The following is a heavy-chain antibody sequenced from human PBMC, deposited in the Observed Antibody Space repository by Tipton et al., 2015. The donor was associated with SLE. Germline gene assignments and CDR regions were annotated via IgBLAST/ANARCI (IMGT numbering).Heavy chain of an antibody. J-gene: IGHJ4*01. Sequence: LRLSCTVSGDSFSSGSSSWNWVRQPAGKGLEWIGVLYYSGNTYYNPSLKSTVTLSIDTSKNQFSLKMRSVTAADTAVYFCAIGYCSDGVCYGFGFFDYWGHGNLVTVSS. V-gene: IGHV4-61*10. CDR2: LYYSGNT. CDR3: AIGYCSDGVCYGFGFFDY. CDR1: GDSFSSGSSS. D-gene: IGHD2-8*01.